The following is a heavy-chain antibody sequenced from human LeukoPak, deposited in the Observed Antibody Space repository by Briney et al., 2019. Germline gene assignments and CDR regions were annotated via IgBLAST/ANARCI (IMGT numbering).Heavy chain of an antibody. CDR1: GYTLTELS. J-gene: IGHJ4*02. V-gene: IGHV1-24*01. Sequence: ASVKVSCKVSGYTLTELSMHWVRQAPGKGLEWMGGFDPEDGETIYAQKFQGRVTMTEDTSTDTAYMELSSLRSEDTAVYYCATAHYSNYGLLLFDYWGQGTLVTVSS. CDR3: ATAHYSNYGLLLFDY. CDR2: FDPEDGET. D-gene: IGHD4-11*01.